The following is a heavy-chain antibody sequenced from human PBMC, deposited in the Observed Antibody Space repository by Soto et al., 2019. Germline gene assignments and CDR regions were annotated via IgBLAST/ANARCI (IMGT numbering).Heavy chain of an antibody. CDR1: GYKFSTYW. CDR3: SKRQVGDAFDV. V-gene: IGHV5-10-1*01. Sequence: GESLKISCKGSGYKFSTYWINWVRQMPGKGLEWMGRIDVSDSYTNYNPSFEGHVSISADKSSSTVYLQWSSLKAADTAIYYCSKRQVGDAFDVRGQRTIVTVSS. CDR2: IDVSDSYT. J-gene: IGHJ3*01. D-gene: IGHD1-26*01.